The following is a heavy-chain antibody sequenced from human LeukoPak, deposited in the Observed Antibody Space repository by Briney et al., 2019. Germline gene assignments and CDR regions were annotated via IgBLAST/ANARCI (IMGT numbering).Heavy chain of an antibody. CDR1: GDSINSFY. Sequence: MPSETLSFTCTVSGDSINSFYWSWIRQPPGKELEWIGYIYYRGGTSYNPSLMSRVTISIDRSRNQFSLNLTSVTAADSAVYYCAREHGGNSGLDFWGQGTLVTVSS. J-gene: IGHJ4*02. CDR2: IYYRGGT. D-gene: IGHD4-23*01. V-gene: IGHV4-59*01. CDR3: AREHGGNSGLDF.